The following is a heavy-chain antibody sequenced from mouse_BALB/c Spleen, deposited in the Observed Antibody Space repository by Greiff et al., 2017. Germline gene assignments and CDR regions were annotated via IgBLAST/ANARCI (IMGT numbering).Heavy chain of an antibody. CDR1: GYAFTNYL. CDR3: ARSAITTEGYFDV. V-gene: IGHV1-54*01. D-gene: IGHD1-1*01. Sequence: VQLQQSGAELVRPGTSVKVSCKASGYAFTNYLIEWVKQRPGQGLEWIGVINPGSGGTNYNEKFKGKATLTADKSSSTAYMQLSSLTSDDSAVYFCARSAITTEGYFDVWGAGTTVTVSS. CDR2: INPGSGGT. J-gene: IGHJ1*01.